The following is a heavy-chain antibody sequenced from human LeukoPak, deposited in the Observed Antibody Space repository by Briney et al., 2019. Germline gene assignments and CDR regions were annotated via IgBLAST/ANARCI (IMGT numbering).Heavy chain of an antibody. CDR3: AKQIVVVPIFDY. CDR2: ISGSGGST. D-gene: IGHD3-22*01. J-gene: IGHJ4*02. V-gene: IGHV3-23*01. Sequence: GALRLSCAASRFTFSSYAMSWVRQAPGKGLEWVSAISGSGGSTYYADSVKGRFTISRDNPKNTLYLQMNSLRAEDTALYYCAKQIVVVPIFDYWGQGTLVTVSS. CDR1: RFTFSSYA.